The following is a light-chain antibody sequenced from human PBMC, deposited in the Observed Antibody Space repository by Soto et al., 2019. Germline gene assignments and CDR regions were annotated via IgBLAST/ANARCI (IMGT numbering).Light chain of an antibody. Sequence: IQMTQTPSSLSAPVGDRVTITCRASQSISSYLNWYQQKPGKAPKLLIYAASSLQSGVPSRFSGSGSGTDFTLTISSLQPEDFATYYCQQSYSTPLTFGGGTKVDIK. CDR3: QQSYSTPLT. CDR2: AAS. CDR1: QSISSY. V-gene: IGKV1-39*01. J-gene: IGKJ4*01.